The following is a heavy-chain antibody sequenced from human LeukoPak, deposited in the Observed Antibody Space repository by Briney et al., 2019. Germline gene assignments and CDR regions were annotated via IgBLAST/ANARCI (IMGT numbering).Heavy chain of an antibody. CDR1: GFSFSSYG. J-gene: IGHJ4*02. CDR2: ISYDGSNK. CDR3: AKDRGAAAGTPKYYFDY. Sequence: GGSLRLSCAASGFSFSSYGMHWVRQAPGKGLEWVAVISYDGSNKYYAHSVKGRFTTSRDNSKNTLYLQMNSLRAEDTAVYYCAKDRGAAAGTPKYYFDYWGQGTLGTVSS. V-gene: IGHV3-30*18. D-gene: IGHD6-13*01.